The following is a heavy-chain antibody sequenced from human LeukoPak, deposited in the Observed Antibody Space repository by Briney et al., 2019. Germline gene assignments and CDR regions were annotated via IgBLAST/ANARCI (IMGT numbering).Heavy chain of an antibody. D-gene: IGHD3-10*01. CDR2: IIPILGIA. CDR3: ARDHPSIGGSDV. Sequence: ASVKVSCKASEGTFSSYAISWVRQAPGQGLEWMGGIIPILGIANYAQKFQGRVTITADKSTSTAHMELSSLRSEDTAVYYCARDHPSIGGSDVWGQGTLVTVSS. CDR1: EGTFSSYA. V-gene: IGHV1-69*10. J-gene: IGHJ4*02.